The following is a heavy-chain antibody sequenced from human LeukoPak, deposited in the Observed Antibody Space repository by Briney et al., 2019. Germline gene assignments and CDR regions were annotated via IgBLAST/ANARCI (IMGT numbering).Heavy chain of an antibody. CDR3: ARGGDSSSCYGDY. D-gene: IGHD6-13*01. CDR2: IYYSGST. CDR1: GGSISSSSYY. J-gene: IGHJ4*02. Sequence: SETLSLTCTVSGGSISSSSYYWGWIRQPPGKGLEWIGSIYYSGSTYYNPSLKSRVTISVDTSKNQFSLKLSSVTAADTAVYYCARGGDSSSCYGDYWGQGTLVTVSS. V-gene: IGHV4-39*07.